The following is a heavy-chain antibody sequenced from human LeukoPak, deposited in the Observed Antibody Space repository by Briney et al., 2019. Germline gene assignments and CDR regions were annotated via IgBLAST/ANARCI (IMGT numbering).Heavy chain of an antibody. Sequence: GGSLRLSCAASGFTLSNYGMHWVRQAPGKGLEWVALILYDGTNKYYADSVKGRFTISRDNSKNTLYLRMNSLRAEDTAVYHCAKDQNYFGSGSNAIDYWGQGTLVTVSS. V-gene: IGHV3-30*02. J-gene: IGHJ4*02. D-gene: IGHD3-10*01. CDR2: ILYDGTNK. CDR1: GFTLSNYG. CDR3: AKDQNYFGSGSNAIDY.